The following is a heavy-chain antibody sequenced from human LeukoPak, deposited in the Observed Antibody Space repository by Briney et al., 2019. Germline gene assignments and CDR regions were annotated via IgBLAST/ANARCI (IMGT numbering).Heavy chain of an antibody. Sequence: GGSLRLSCAASGFTFSSYWMHWVRQVPNQGLMWVSRINSDETISEYVDSVNGRFTISRDNAKKTLYLQMNSLTAEDTAVYYCAKDAYYNLWGQGTLVTVSS. J-gene: IGHJ4*02. CDR1: GFTFSSYW. CDR2: INSDETIS. D-gene: IGHD4/OR15-4a*01. CDR3: AKDAYYNL. V-gene: IGHV3-74*01.